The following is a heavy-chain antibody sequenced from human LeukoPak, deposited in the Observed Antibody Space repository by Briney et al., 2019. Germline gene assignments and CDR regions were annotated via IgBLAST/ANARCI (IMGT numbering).Heavy chain of an antibody. D-gene: IGHD6-13*01. CDR1: GINFRTSG. J-gene: IGHJ4*02. Sequence: PGGSLRLSCAASGINFRTSGMHWVRQAPGKGLEWVTFIQNDGSDKYYAASVKGRFTISRDNSKNTVYLHMNSLRADDTALYYCASPVDPVGSSWPFDYWGQGTLVTVSS. CDR2: IQNDGSDK. V-gene: IGHV3-30*02. CDR3: ASPVDPVGSSWPFDY.